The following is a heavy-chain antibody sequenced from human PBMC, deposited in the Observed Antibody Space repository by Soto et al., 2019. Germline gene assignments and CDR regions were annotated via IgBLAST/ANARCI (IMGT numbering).Heavy chain of an antibody. V-gene: IGHV3-21*01. Sequence: GGSLRLSCAASGFTFSSYSMNWVRQAPGKGLEWVSSISSSSSYIYYADSVKGRFTISRDNAKNSLYLQMNSLKAEDTDVYYCAREEIAVAGTNFDYWGQGTLVTVSS. D-gene: IGHD6-19*01. CDR1: GFTFSSYS. CDR3: AREEIAVAGTNFDY. CDR2: ISSSSSYI. J-gene: IGHJ4*02.